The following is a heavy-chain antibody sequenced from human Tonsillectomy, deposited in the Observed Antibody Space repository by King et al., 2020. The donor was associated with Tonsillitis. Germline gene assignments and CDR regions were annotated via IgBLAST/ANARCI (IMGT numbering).Heavy chain of an antibody. CDR1: GGSISSYY. CDR2: IYYSGRT. Sequence: VQLQESGPGLVKPSETLSLTCTVSGGSISSYYWSWIRQPPGKGLEWIGYIYYSGRTIYNPSLKSRVTISVDTSKNQFSLKLSSVTAADTAVYYCARFRYSNYDYWGQGTLVTVSS. J-gene: IGHJ4*02. V-gene: IGHV4-59*01. D-gene: IGHD4-11*01. CDR3: ARFRYSNYDY.